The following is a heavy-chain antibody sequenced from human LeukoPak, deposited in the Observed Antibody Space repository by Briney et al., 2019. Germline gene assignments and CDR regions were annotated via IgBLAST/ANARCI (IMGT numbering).Heavy chain of an antibody. J-gene: IGHJ6*02. Sequence: GGSLRFSCAASGFTFSSYEMNWVRQAPGKGLEWVSYISSSGSTIYYADSVKGRFTISRDNAKNSLYLQMNSLRAEDTAVYYCARDGARDYDFWSGYWGSHGMDVWGQGTTVTVSS. CDR1: GFTFSSYE. CDR2: ISSSGSTI. D-gene: IGHD3-3*01. CDR3: ARDGARDYDFWSGYWGSHGMDV. V-gene: IGHV3-48*03.